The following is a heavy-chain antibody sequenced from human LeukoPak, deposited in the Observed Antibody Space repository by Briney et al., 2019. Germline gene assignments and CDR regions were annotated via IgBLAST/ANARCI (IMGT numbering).Heavy chain of an antibody. CDR2: ISSSSSYI. CDR3: ARDSVTVLTPDNWYFDL. J-gene: IGHJ2*01. Sequence: NPGGSLRLSCVASGFTFRSHDMNWVRQAPGKGLEWVSSISSSSSYIYYGDSVKGRFTISRDNAKKSLYLQMNSLRAEDTAVYYCARDSVTVLTPDNWYFDLWGRGTLVTVSS. V-gene: IGHV3-21*01. CDR1: GFTFRSHD. D-gene: IGHD3-9*01.